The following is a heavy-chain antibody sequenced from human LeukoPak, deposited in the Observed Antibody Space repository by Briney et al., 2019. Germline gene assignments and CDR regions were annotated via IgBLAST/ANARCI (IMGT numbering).Heavy chain of an antibody. D-gene: IGHD4-11*01. Sequence: PSETLSLTCTVSGGSIRSYYWSWIRQPPGKGLEWIGYIYYSGSTNYNPSLKGRVTISVDTSKNQFSLKLSSVTAADTAVYYCASGAYSYYYMDVWGKGTTVTISS. CDR2: IYYSGST. CDR1: GGSIRSYY. CDR3: ASGAYSYYYMDV. J-gene: IGHJ6*03. V-gene: IGHV4-59*01.